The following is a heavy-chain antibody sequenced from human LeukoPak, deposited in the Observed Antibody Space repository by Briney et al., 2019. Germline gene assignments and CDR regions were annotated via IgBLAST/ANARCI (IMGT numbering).Heavy chain of an antibody. CDR2: ISSSSSII. J-gene: IGHJ5*02. Sequence: GGSLGLSCVASGFTFSSYSMNWVRQAPGKGLEWVSYISSSSSIIFYADSVKGRFTISRDNAKNSLFLQMNSLRAEDTAVYYCARDIAAAGIAWFDPWGQGTLVTVSS. CDR1: GFTFSSYS. D-gene: IGHD6-13*01. CDR3: ARDIAAAGIAWFDP. V-gene: IGHV3-48*01.